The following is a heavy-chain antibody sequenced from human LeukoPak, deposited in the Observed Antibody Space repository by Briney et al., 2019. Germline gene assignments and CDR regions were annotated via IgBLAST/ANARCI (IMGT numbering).Heavy chain of an antibody. CDR1: GFTIGTHA. D-gene: IGHD3-22*01. J-gene: IGHJ4*02. V-gene: IGHV3-23*01. CDR3: AKFRGMIVASYFFDY. Sequence: PGGSLRLSCAASGFTIGTHANSWVRQPPGPGLELISTRSGHDHNVFYAGSVKGRFTIFRDNYKYTLYLHMTGLRAEDKAIYYCAKFRGMIVASYFFDYWGQGTLVTVSS. CDR2: RSGHDHNV.